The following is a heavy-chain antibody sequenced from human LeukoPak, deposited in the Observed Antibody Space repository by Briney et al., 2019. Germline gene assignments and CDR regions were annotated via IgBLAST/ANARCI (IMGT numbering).Heavy chain of an antibody. V-gene: IGHV3-7*01. CDR2: IKQDGSEK. J-gene: IGHJ4*02. CDR3: ARAPSYYGSPAEGRYYFDY. D-gene: IGHD1-26*01. Sequence: PGGSLRLSCAASGFTFSSYWMSWVRQAPGKGLEWVANIKQDGSEKYYVDSVKSRFTISRDNAKNSLYLQMNSLRAEDTAVYYCARAPSYYGSPAEGRYYFDYWGQGTLVTVSS. CDR1: GFTFSSYW.